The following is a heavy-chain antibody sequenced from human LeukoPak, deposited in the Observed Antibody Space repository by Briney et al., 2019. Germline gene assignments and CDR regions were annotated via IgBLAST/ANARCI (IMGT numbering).Heavy chain of an antibody. CDR2: IYYSGST. J-gene: IGHJ6*03. CDR3: ARVRFGAGYMDV. D-gene: IGHD3-10*01. CDR1: GGSISSSSYY. V-gene: IGHV4-39*01. Sequence: SETLSLTCTVSGGSISSSSYYWGWIRQPPGKGLEWIGSIYYSGSTYYNPSLKSRVTISVDTSKNQFSLKLSSVTAADTAVYYCARVRFGAGYMDVWGKGTTVTISS.